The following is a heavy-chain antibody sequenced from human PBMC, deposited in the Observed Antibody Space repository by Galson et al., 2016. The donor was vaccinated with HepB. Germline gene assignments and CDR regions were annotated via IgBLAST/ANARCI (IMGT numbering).Heavy chain of an antibody. CDR2: INYSGTT. Sequence: TLSLTCTVSGDFISNGPYYWTWIRQHPGKGLEWIGYINYSGTTYYNLSLKSRVTISIDASKNLFSLKLSSVTAADTAVYYCARVSSSIGNCFDPWGQGTLVTVSS. V-gene: IGHV4-31*03. CDR1: GDFISNGPYY. J-gene: IGHJ5*02. D-gene: IGHD2/OR15-2a*01. CDR3: ARVSSSIGNCFDP.